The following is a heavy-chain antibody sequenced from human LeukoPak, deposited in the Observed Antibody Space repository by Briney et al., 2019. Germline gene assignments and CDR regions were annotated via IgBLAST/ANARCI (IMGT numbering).Heavy chain of an antibody. D-gene: IGHD1-26*01. Sequence: ASVKVSCKASGYTFTGYYMHWVRQAPGQRLEWMGWINPNSGGTNYARKFQGRVTMTRDTSISTAYMELSRLRSDDTAVYYCARDGARGGSYYSAFDYWGQGTLVTVSS. V-gene: IGHV1-2*02. CDR2: INPNSGGT. J-gene: IGHJ4*02. CDR1: GYTFTGYY. CDR3: ARDGARGGSYYSAFDY.